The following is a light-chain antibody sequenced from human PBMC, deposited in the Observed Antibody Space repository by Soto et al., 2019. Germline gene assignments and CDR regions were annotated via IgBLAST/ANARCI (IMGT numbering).Light chain of an antibody. Sequence: DIQMTQSPSTLSASVGDRVTITCRASHSISVWLAWYQQKPGKAPNLLIYKASSLQSGVPSRFSGRGSGTEFSLTITSLQPADFATYYCQQYNSYPWTFGQGSKVDIK. CDR3: QQYNSYPWT. CDR1: HSISVW. CDR2: KAS. V-gene: IGKV1-5*03. J-gene: IGKJ1*01.